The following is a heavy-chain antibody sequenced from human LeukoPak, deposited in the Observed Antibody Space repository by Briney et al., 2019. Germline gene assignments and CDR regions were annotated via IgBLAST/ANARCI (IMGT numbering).Heavy chain of an antibody. Sequence: ASLKVSCKASGYTFTSYYMHWVRQAPGQGLEWRRIINPSGGSTSYAQKFQGRVTMTRDMSTSTVYMELSSLRSEDTAVYYCARERIAAAGWFDPWGQGTLVTVSS. D-gene: IGHD6-13*01. V-gene: IGHV1-46*01. CDR2: INPSGGST. CDR1: GYTFTSYY. CDR3: ARERIAAAGWFDP. J-gene: IGHJ5*02.